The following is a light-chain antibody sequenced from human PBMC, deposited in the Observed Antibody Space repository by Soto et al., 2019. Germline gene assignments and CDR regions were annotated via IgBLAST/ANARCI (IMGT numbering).Light chain of an antibody. Sequence: DFQMTQSPSSVSASVGDRVTITCRATQSLTRWFAWYQQKPGQAPKLLIYAASSLHSGVSSRFSGTGSGTDFTLTINDLQPEDVAAYYCQKGNSLPPFTFGHGTRVDI. CDR1: QSLTRW. J-gene: IGKJ3*01. CDR3: QKGNSLPPFT. CDR2: AAS. V-gene: IGKV1D-12*01.